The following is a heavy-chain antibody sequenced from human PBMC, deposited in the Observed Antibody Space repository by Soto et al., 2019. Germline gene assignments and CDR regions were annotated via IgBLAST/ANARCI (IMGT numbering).Heavy chain of an antibody. V-gene: IGHV4-59*08. CDR2: VFFSGST. CDR3: ARGSSIAGLYYGMDG. D-gene: IGHD6-6*01. J-gene: IGHJ6*02. Sequence: TETLSLTCTVSGGSISSYYWSWIRQPPGKGLEWIGYVFFSGSTNYNPSLKSRVTISVDTSKNQFSLKLSSVTAADTAVYYCARGSSIAGLYYGMDGWGQGTTVTVSS. CDR1: GGSISSYY.